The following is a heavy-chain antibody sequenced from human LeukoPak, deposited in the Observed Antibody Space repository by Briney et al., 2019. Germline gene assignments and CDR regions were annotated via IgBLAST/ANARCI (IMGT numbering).Heavy chain of an antibody. D-gene: IGHD6-19*01. CDR1: GFTFSSYA. J-gene: IGHJ4*02. V-gene: IGHV3-23*01. CDR2: ISGSGGST. CDR3: AKGLLIEVAGTTWDH. Sequence: GGSLRLSCAAYGFTFSSYAMSWVRQAPGKGLEWVSAISGSGGSTYYADSVKGRFTISRDNSKNTLNLQMNSLRADDTAVYYCAKGLLIEVAGTTWDHWGQGTLVTVSS.